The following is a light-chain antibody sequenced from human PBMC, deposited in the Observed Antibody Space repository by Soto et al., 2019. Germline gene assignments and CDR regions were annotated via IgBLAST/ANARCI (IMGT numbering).Light chain of an antibody. CDR2: RSN. CDR3: SAWDDSLRGLV. Sequence: QSVLTQPPSASGAPGQRVTISCSGSSSNIGNNYVYWYQQLTGTAPKVLIYRSNQRPSGVPDRFSGSKSDTSASLAITGLRSEDDGVYYCSAWDDSLRGLVFGGGTNLTVL. J-gene: IGLJ2*01. CDR1: SSNIGNNY. V-gene: IGLV1-47*01.